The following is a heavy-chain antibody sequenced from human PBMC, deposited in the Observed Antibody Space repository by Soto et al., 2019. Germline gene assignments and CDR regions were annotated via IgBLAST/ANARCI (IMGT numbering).Heavy chain of an antibody. CDR2: IYYSGST. D-gene: IGHD2-2*01. Sequence: TSETLSLTCTVSGGSISSSSYYWGWIRQPPGKGLEWIGSIYYSGSTYYNPSLKSRVTISVDTSKNQFSLKLSSVTAADTAVYYCARHGGDIVVVPAATYYYYYGMDVWGQGTTVTVSS. CDR3: ARHGGDIVVVPAATYYYYYGMDV. CDR1: GGSISSSSYY. V-gene: IGHV4-39*01. J-gene: IGHJ6*02.